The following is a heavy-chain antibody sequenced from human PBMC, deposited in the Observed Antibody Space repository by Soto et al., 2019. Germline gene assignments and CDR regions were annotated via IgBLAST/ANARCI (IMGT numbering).Heavy chain of an antibody. D-gene: IGHD3-3*01. CDR1: GGTFSSYT. CDR3: ARSEFWSGYTTYYYYYYYMDV. J-gene: IGHJ6*03. Sequence: QVQLVQSGAEVKKPGSSVKVSCKASGGTFSSYTISWVRQAPGQGLEWMGRIIPILGIANYAQKFQGRVTITADKSTSTGDMELSSLRSEDTAVYSCARSEFWSGYTTYYYYYYYMDVWGKGTTVTVSS. V-gene: IGHV1-69*02. CDR2: IIPILGIA.